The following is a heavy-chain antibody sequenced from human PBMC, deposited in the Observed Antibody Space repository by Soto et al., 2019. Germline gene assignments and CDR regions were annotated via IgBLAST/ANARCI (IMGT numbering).Heavy chain of an antibody. CDR2: SXSSGSTI. D-gene: IGHD3-3*01. CDR1: GFTASRDD. CDR3: ARDKKLSYYDFWSGYRYYYYYGMDV. Sequence: GGSLKLSCAASGFTASRDDRDCISWPPGQRLEWFSYSXSSGSTIYYADSVKGRFTISRDNAKNSLDLQMNSVRAEDTALYYCARDKKLSYYDFWSGYRYYYYYGMDVWGQGTTVTVSS. V-gene: IGHV3-48*03. J-gene: IGHJ6*02.